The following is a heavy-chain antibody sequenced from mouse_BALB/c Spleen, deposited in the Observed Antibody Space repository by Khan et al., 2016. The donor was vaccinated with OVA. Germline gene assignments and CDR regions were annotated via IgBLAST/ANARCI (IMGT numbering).Heavy chain of an antibody. CDR3: ARKYYYDYDPFPY. CDR1: GYSITSEYA. CDR2: INYSGNT. D-gene: IGHD2-4*01. J-gene: IGHJ3*01. Sequence: EVQLVESGPGLVKPSQSLSLTCTVTGYSITSEYAWNWIRQFPGNKLEWMGYINYSGNTRFNPSLKSRTSITRDTSKNPFFLQLNSVTTEDTATYYCARKYYYDYDPFPYWGQGTLVTVSA. V-gene: IGHV3-2*02.